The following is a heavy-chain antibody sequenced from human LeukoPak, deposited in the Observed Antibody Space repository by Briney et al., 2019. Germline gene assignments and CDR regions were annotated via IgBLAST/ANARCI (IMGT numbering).Heavy chain of an antibody. V-gene: IGHV4-34*01. D-gene: IGHD3-22*01. J-gene: IGHJ4*02. CDR3: ARSRGLAHYDPNPFDY. CDR2: INHSGST. CDR1: GGSFSGYY. Sequence: SETLSLTCAVYGGSFSGYYWSWIRQPPGKGLEWIGEINHSGSTNYNLSLKSRVTISVDTSKNQFSLKLSSVTAADTAVYYCARSRGLAHYDPNPFDYWGQGTLVTGSS.